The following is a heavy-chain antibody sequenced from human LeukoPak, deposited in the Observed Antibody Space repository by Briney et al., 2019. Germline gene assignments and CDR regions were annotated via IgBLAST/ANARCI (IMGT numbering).Heavy chain of an antibody. CDR3: ANLEVDYYYDSSGHLSS. D-gene: IGHD3-22*01. Sequence: ASVKVSCKASRYTFTVYYMHWVRQAPGQGLEWMGWINPNSGGTNYAQKVQGRVTMTRDTSISTAYMELSRLRSDDTAIYYCANLEVDYYYDSSGHLSSWGQGTLVTVSS. CDR1: RYTFTVYY. V-gene: IGHV1-2*02. J-gene: IGHJ4*02. CDR2: INPNSGGT.